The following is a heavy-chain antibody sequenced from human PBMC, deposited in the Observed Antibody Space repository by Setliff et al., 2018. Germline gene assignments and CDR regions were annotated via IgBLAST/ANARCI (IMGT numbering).Heavy chain of an antibody. CDR3: ARRDFGSDYPLVS. CDR2: IYSDGSA. V-gene: IGHV4-4*07. CDR1: GGIIYDHW. D-gene: IGHD6-25*01. J-gene: IGHJ4*02. Sequence: SETLSLTCSVSGGIIYDHWWTWIRQPAGAGLEWIGSIYSDGSADYNPSLRSRVTISVDKSKNQFFLKLTSMTAADTALYFCARRDFGSDYPLVSWGQGTLVTVSS.